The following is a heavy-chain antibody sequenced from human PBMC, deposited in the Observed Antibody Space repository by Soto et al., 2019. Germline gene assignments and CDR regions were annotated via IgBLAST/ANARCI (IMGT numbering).Heavy chain of an antibody. J-gene: IGHJ4*02. CDR2: IHYSGST. V-gene: IGHV4-39*01. D-gene: IGHD3-22*01. CDR3: ARLLYDSRGYYYFDY. CDR1: GGSISSSSYN. Sequence: QLQLQESGPGLVKPSETLSLTCTVSGGSISSSSYNWGWIRQPPGKGLEWIGSIHYSGSTYHNPSLKSRVTMSVDTSKNQFSLKLSSVTAADTAVYYCARLLYDSRGYYYFDYWGQGTLVTVSS.